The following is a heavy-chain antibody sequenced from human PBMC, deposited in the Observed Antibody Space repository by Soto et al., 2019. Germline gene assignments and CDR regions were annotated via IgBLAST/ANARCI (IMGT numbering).Heavy chain of an antibody. J-gene: IGHJ4*02. Sequence: QVQLQESGPGLVKPSETLCLNCSVSGGSIGTYFWGWIRQPPGKGLEWIGHIYYSGSTSYNPSLRSRVTISLDPSKNQFSLRLRSVSAADTAVYYCARSYGDLPDYWGQGTLVTVSS. CDR3: ARSYGDLPDY. D-gene: IGHD4-17*01. CDR1: GGSIGTYF. V-gene: IGHV4-59*08. CDR2: IYYSGST.